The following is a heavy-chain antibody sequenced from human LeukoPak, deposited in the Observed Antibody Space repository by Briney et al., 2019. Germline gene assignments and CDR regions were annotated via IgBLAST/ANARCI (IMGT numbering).Heavy chain of an antibody. J-gene: IGHJ4*02. Sequence: GGSLRLSCAASGFTFSGYTMHWVRQAPGKGLEWVSCISTSSSYIYYADSVKGRFTISRDNAKNSLYLQMNSLRAEDTAVYYCARAVWATTGYWSDYWGQGTLVTVSS. CDR3: ARAVWATTGYWSDY. CDR2: ISTSSSYI. D-gene: IGHD3-9*01. V-gene: IGHV3-21*01. CDR1: GFTFSGYT.